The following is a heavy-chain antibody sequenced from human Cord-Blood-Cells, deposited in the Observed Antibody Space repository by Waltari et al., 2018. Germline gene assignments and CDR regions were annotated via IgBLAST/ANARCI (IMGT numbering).Heavy chain of an antibody. V-gene: IGHV1-69*12. CDR1: GGTFSSYA. CDR3: ARDGDSGSYYRGDYYGMDV. D-gene: IGHD1-26*01. CDR2: IIPSFGTA. J-gene: IGHJ6*02. Sequence: QVQLVQSGAEVKKPGSSVKVSCKASGGTFSSYAISWVRQAPGQGLEWMGGIIPSFGTANYAQKCQGRVTITGDESTSTAYMELSSLRSEDTAVYYCARDGDSGSYYRGDYYGMDVWGQGTTVTVSS.